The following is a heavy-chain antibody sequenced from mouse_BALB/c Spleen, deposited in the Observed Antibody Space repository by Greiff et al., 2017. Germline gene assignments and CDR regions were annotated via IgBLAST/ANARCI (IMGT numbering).Heavy chain of an antibody. CDR1: GFNIKDTY. CDR2: IDPANGNT. D-gene: IGHD2-2*01. V-gene: IGHV14-3*02. CDR3: AKGIYYGYDAY. J-gene: IGHJ3*01. Sequence: VQLQQSGAELVKPGASVKLSCTASGFNIKDTYMHWVKQRPEQGLEWIGRIDPANGNTKYDPKFQGKATITADTSSNTAYLQLSSLTSEDTAVYYCAKGIYYGYDAYWGQGTLVTVSA.